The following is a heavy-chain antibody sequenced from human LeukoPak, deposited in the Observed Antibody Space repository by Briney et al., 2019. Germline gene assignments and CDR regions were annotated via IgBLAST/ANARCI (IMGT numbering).Heavy chain of an antibody. CDR1: GFSFSTFV. CDR2: ISSSSGTI. CDR3: ASSVGATDY. V-gene: IGHV3-48*01. J-gene: IGHJ4*02. D-gene: IGHD1-26*01. Sequence: GGSLRLSCAASGFSFSTFVMNWVRQAPGKGLEWISYISSSSGTIYYADSVKGRFTISRDNAKNSLYLQMNSLRAEDTAVYYCASSVGATDYWGQGTLVTVSP.